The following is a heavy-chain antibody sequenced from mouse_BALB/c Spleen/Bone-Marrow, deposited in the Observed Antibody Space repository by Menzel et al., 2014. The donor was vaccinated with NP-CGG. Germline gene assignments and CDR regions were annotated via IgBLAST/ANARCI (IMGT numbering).Heavy chain of an antibody. Sequence: QVTLKVCGPGILQPSQTLSLTCSFSGFSLSTSGMSVGWIRQPSGKGLEWLAHIWWNDDKYYNPALKSRLTISKDTSNNQVFLQIASVVTADTATYYCARAYWDGPWFAYWGQGTLVTVSA. J-gene: IGHJ3*01. CDR3: ARAYWDGPWFAY. CDR2: IWWNDDK. V-gene: IGHV8-8*01. D-gene: IGHD4-1*01. CDR1: GFSLSTSGMS.